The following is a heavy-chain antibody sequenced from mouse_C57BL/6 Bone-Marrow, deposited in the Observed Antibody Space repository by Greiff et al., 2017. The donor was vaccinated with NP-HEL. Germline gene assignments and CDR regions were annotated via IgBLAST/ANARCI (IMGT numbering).Heavy chain of an antibody. V-gene: IGHV1-82*01. D-gene: IGHD1-1*01. J-gene: IGHJ2*01. CDR1: GYAFSSSW. Sequence: VQVVESGPELVKPGASVKISCKASGYAFSSSWMNWVKQRPGKGLEWIGRIYPGDGDTNYNGKFKGKATLTADKSSSTAYMQLSSLTSEDSAVYFCARGRYYGSSLDYWGQGTTLTVSS. CDR2: IYPGDGDT. CDR3: ARGRYYGSSLDY.